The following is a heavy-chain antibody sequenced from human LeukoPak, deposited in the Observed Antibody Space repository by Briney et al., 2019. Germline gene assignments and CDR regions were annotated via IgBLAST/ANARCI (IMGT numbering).Heavy chain of an antibody. CDR2: IYTSGST. Sequence: SETLSLTCTVSGGSISSGSYYWSWIRQPAGKGLEWIVRIYTSGSTNYNPSLKSRVTISVDTSKNQFSLKLSSVTAADTAVYYCARGHYDFWSGYYIRWFDPWGQGTLVTVSS. J-gene: IGHJ5*02. V-gene: IGHV4-61*02. CDR1: GGSISSGSYY. CDR3: ARGHYDFWSGYYIRWFDP. D-gene: IGHD3-3*01.